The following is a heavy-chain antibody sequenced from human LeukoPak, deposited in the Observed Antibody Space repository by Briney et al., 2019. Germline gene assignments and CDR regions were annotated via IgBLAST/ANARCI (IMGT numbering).Heavy chain of an antibody. CDR3: ARDDADSAYADGDS. V-gene: IGHV1-69*04. CDR2: IIPLLGIA. Sequence: VASVKVSCKASGGIFSSYTISWVRQAPGQGLEWMGRIIPLLGIANYAQKFQGRVTILADKSTSTAYMELSSLRSEDTAVYYCARDDADSAYADGDSWGQGTLVTVSS. J-gene: IGHJ4*02. D-gene: IGHD5-12*01. CDR1: GGIFSSYT.